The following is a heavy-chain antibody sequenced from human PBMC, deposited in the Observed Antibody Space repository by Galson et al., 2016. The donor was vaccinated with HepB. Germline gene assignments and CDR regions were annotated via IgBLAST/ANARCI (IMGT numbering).Heavy chain of an antibody. D-gene: IGHD2-2*01. J-gene: IGHJ3*02. Sequence: SETLSLTCTVSGGSISRGSFWWGWVRQHPGKGLEWIGSISYSGSTSYNASLESRPTLSIDTSKNQFSLRLTSVTAADTAGYFCARGMPWCVTRCLKDGAFDMWGQGTLVTVSS. CDR2: ISYSGST. V-gene: IGHV4-39*01. CDR1: GGSISRGSFW. CDR3: ARGMPWCVTRCLKDGAFDM.